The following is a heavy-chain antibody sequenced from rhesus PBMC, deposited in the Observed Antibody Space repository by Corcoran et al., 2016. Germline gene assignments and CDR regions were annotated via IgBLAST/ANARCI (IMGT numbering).Heavy chain of an antibody. CDR2: TNPKTGGT. CDR3: VATTVATFDY. Sequence: QVQLVQSGAEVKKPGSSVKVSCKASGYTFTDYYMHWVRQAPGPGLEGMGETNPKTGGTNYAQKFQGRVTMTRDTSTSTAYMELSSLRSEDTAVYYCVATTVATFDYWGQGVLVTVSS. V-gene: IGHV1-138*01. CDR1: GYTFTDYY. J-gene: IGHJ4*01. D-gene: IGHD4-29*01.